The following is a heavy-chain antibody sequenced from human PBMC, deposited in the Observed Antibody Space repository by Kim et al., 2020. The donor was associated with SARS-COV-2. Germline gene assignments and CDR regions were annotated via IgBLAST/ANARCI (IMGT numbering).Heavy chain of an antibody. CDR1: GFTFSSYG. J-gene: IGHJ6*02. CDR2: ISYDGSNK. D-gene: IGHD3-10*01. V-gene: IGHV3-30*18. Sequence: GGSLRLSCAASGFTFSSYGMHWVRQAPGKGLEWVAVISYDGSNKYYADSVKGRFTISRDNSKNTLYLQMNSLRAEDTAVYYCAKGCEKGLLWFGELLVTDYGMDVWGQGTTVTVSS. CDR3: AKGCEKGLLWFGELLVTDYGMDV.